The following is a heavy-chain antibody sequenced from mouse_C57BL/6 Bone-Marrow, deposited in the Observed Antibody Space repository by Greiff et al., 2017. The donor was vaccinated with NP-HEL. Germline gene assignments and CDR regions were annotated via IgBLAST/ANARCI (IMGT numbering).Heavy chain of an antibody. CDR2: IYPGSGST. D-gene: IGHD2-4*01. Sequence: VQLHQPGAELVKPGASVKMSCKASGYTFTSYWITWVKQRPGQGLEWIGDIYPGSGSTNYNEKFKSKATLTVDTSSSTAYMQLSSLTSEDSAVYYCARGYDYGEAWFAYWGQGTLVTVSA. CDR3: ARGYDYGEAWFAY. J-gene: IGHJ3*01. CDR1: GYTFTSYW. V-gene: IGHV1-55*01.